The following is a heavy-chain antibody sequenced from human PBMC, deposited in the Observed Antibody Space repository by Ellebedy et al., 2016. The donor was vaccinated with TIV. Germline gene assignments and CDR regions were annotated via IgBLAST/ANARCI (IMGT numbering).Heavy chain of an antibody. V-gene: IGHV4-59*08. CDR2: IYYSGST. J-gene: IGHJ4*02. CDR1: GGSISHYY. CDR3: SRGCTVTSGTPVPEY. D-gene: IGHD4-17*01. Sequence: MPSETLSLTCTVSGGSISHYYWNWIRQPPGKGMEWMGDIYYSGSTNYDPSLKSRGTISVAVPKNQFALKLNSVPAAETAVYDCSRGCTVTSGTPVPEYWGQGTLVTVSS.